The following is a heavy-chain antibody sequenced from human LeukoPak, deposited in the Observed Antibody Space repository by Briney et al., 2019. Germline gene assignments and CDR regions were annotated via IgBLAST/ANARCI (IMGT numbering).Heavy chain of an antibody. CDR2: IYPSGST. D-gene: IGHD2-21*02. Sequence: SETLSLTCTVSGASISSYYWNWIRQPAGKGLEWIGRIYPSGSTNYDPSLKSRVTMSVDTSKNQFSLKLRSVMAADTAVYYCARAYCVGDCTVLHIYFDNWGQGTLVTVSS. J-gene: IGHJ4*02. CDR1: GASISSYY. V-gene: IGHV4-4*07. CDR3: ARAYCVGDCTVLHIYFDN.